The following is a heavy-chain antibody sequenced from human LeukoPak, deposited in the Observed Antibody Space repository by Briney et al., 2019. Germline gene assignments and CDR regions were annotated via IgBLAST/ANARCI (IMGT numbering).Heavy chain of an antibody. CDR1: GGSISNYF. CDR3: ARDHDWGVDN. J-gene: IGHJ4*02. D-gene: IGHD7-27*01. V-gene: IGHV4-4*07. Sequence: SETLSLTRTVSGGSISNYFWSWIRQPAGKGLEWIGRFHVSGSTNYNPSLKSRVTMSIDTSKSQFSLKLSSVTAADTAVYYCARDHDWGVDNWGQGTLVTVSS. CDR2: FHVSGST.